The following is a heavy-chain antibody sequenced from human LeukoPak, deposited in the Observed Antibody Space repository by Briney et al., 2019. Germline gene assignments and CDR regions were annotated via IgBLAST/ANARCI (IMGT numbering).Heavy chain of an antibody. V-gene: IGHV3-21*01. J-gene: IGHJ4*02. CDR2: ISSSSSYI. Sequence: GGSLRLSCAASRFTFSSYSMNWVRQAPGKGLEWVSSISSSSSYIYYADSVKGRFTISRDNAKNSLYLQMNSLRAEDTAVYYCAREGYSSGWIDYWGQGTLVTVSS. D-gene: IGHD6-19*01. CDR3: AREGYSSGWIDY. CDR1: RFTFSSYS.